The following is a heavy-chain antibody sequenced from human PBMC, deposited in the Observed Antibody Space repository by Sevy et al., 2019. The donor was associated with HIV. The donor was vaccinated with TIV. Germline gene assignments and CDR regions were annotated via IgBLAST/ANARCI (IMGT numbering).Heavy chain of an antibody. J-gene: IGHJ6*02. CDR1: GFTFSSYW. D-gene: IGHD2-2*01. CDR2: IKQDGSEK. Sequence: GGSLRLSCAASGFTFSSYWMSWVRQAPGKGLEWVANIKQDGSEKYYVDSVKGRFTISRDNAKNSLYLQMNSLRAEDTAVYYCARDSIVVVPAAQTYYYYGMDVWGQGTTVTVSS. CDR3: ARDSIVVVPAAQTYYYYGMDV. V-gene: IGHV3-7*01.